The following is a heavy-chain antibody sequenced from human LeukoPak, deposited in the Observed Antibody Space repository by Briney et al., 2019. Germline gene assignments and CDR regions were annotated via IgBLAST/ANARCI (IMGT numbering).Heavy chain of an antibody. CDR3: ARASYDYVWGSYRLPAREFDY. V-gene: IGHV1-18*01. CDR1: GYTFTSYG. CDR2: ISAYNGNT. J-gene: IGHJ4*02. Sequence: ASVKVSCKASGYTFTSYGISWVRQAPGQGLEWMGWISAYNGNTNYAQKLQGRVTMTTDTSTSTAYMELRSLRSDDTAVYYCARASYDYVWGSYRLPAREFDYWGQGTLVTVSS. D-gene: IGHD3-16*02.